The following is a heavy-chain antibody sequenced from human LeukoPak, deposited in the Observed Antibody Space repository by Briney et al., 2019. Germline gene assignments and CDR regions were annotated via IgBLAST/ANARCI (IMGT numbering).Heavy chain of an antibody. CDR1: GASITSNFYY. D-gene: IGHD3-10*01. V-gene: IGHV4-39*07. Sequence: SETLSLTCTVSGASITSNFYYWGWIRQPPGKGLEWIGIISYSGSTFYNPSLESRIIISVDTSKSQFSLKLSSVTAADTAVYHCARVSMVRGLTGWFDPWGQGTLVTVS. CDR2: ISYSGST. CDR3: ARVSMVRGLTGWFDP. J-gene: IGHJ5*02.